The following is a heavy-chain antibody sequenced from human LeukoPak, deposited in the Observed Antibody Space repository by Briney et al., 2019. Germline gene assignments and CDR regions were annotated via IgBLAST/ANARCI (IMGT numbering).Heavy chain of an antibody. CDR2: IFYSGST. Sequence: SETLSLTCTVSGGSISTSNYYWGWIRQPPGKGLEWIGNIFYSGSTYYSPSLRSRVTISLDTSRNQFSLKLNSVTAADTAVYYCARGSDIVVVPAAAYFDYWGQGTLVTVSS. CDR1: GGSISTSNYY. CDR3: ARGSDIVVVPAAAYFDY. D-gene: IGHD2-2*01. J-gene: IGHJ4*02. V-gene: IGHV4-39*07.